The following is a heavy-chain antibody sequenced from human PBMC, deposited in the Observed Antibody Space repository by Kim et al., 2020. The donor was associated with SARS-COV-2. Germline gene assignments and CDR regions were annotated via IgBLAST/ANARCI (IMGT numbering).Heavy chain of an antibody. Sequence: GGSLRLSCSASGFTFSSYAMHWVRQAPGKGLEYVSAISSNGGSTYYADSVKGRFTISRDNSKNTLYLQMSSLRAEDTAVYYCVKDSETGTTILRAFDIWGQGTMVTVSS. V-gene: IGHV3-64D*09. CDR3: VKDSETGTTILRAFDI. CDR1: GFTFSSYA. D-gene: IGHD1-7*01. CDR2: ISSNGGST. J-gene: IGHJ3*02.